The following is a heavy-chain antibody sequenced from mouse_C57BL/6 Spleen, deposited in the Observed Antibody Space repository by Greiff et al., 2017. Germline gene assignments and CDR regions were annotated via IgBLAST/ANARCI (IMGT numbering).Heavy chain of an antibody. J-gene: IGHJ3*01. Sequence: QVQLQQSGAELAKPGASVKLSCKASGYTFTSYWMHWVKQRPGQGLEWIGYINPSSGYTKYNQKFKDKATLTADKSSSTAYMQLSSLTYEVSAVDYCARSHPCGNSWFADWGQGTLVTVSA. CDR3: ARSHPCGNSWFAD. CDR1: GYTFTSYW. D-gene: IGHD2-1*01. V-gene: IGHV1-7*01. CDR2: INPSSGYT.